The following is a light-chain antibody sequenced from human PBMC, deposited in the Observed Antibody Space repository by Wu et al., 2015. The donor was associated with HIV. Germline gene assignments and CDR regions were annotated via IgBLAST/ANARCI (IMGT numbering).Light chain of an antibody. CDR3: QQYYSYPYT. CDR1: QGISSF. CDR2: AAS. V-gene: IGKV1-8*01. J-gene: IGKJ2*01. Sequence: AIRMTQSPSSLSASTGDRVTITCRASQGISSFLAWYQQKPGEAPKLLIYAASTLHSGVPSRFSGSGSGTDFTLTISCLQSEDFATYYCQQYYSYPYTFGQGPSWRSN.